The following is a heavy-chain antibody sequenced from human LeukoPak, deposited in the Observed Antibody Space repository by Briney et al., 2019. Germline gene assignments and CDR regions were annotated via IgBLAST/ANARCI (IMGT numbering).Heavy chain of an antibody. D-gene: IGHD4-17*01. CDR3: ARDPSPGTVTSFDS. CDR2: IYAGGST. CDR1: GFTFSRHG. V-gene: IGHV3-53*01. J-gene: IGHJ4*02. Sequence: GGSLRLSCAPSGFTFSRHGMHWVRQAPGKGLEWVSLIYAGGSTYYADSVKGRFTISTDISKNTLYLQMNSLRAEDTAVYYCARDPSPGTVTSFDSWGQGTLVTVSS.